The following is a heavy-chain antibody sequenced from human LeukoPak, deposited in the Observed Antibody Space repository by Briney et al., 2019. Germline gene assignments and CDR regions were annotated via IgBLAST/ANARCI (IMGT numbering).Heavy chain of an antibody. V-gene: IGHV3-33*01. Sequence: GRSLRLSCAASGFTFSSYGMHWVRQAPGKGLEWVADIWYDGSHKYYADSVKGRFTISRDNSKNTLHLQMNSLRAEDTAVYYCARDLLLWFGELSGDSDYWGQGTLVTVSS. J-gene: IGHJ4*02. CDR1: GFTFSSYG. D-gene: IGHD3-10*01. CDR3: ARDLLLWFGELSGDSDY. CDR2: IWYDGSHK.